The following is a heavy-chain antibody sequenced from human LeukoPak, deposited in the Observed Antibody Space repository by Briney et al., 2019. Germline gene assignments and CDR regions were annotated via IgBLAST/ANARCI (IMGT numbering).Heavy chain of an antibody. CDR2: IYTSGST. V-gene: IGHV4-61*02. CDR1: GGSISSGSYY. D-gene: IGHD3-22*01. Sequence: TPSQTLSLTCTVSGGSISSGSYYWSWIRQPAGKGLEWIGRIYTSGSTNYNPSLKSRVTISVDTSKNQFSLKLSSVTAADTAVYYCATMKRGYYYDSSGYYQIDYWGQGTLVTVSS. CDR3: ATMKRGYYYDSSGYYQIDY. J-gene: IGHJ4*02.